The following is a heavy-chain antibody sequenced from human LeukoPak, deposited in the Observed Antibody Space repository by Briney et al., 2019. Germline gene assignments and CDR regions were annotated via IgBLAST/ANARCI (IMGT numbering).Heavy chain of an antibody. D-gene: IGHD1-1*01. CDR2: SSGSGTST. V-gene: IGHV3-23*01. J-gene: IGHJ6*02. Sequence: GGSLRLSCAASGFTFSTFAMNWVRQARGKGLEWVSGSSGSGTSTYYADSVKGRFTISRDNSNNTLYLHMGSLRAEDTAVYFCARAKRGTPLPISYYYYAMDVWGQGTTVTVSS. CDR3: ARAKRGTPLPISYYYYAMDV. CDR1: GFTFSTFA.